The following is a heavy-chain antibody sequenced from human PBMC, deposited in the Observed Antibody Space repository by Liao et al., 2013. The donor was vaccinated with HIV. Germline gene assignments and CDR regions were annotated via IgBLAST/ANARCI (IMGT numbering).Heavy chain of an antibody. CDR2: IYSSGST. CDR3: AREGGDWTFFDS. V-gene: IGHV4-61*02. Sequence: QVQLQESGPGLVKPSQTLSLTCAVSGGSMNSGSYYWSWIRQPAGKELEWIGRIYSSGSTNYNPSLKSRVTISVDTSKNQFSLKLSSVTAADTAVYYCAREGGDWTFFDSWGQGTLVTVSS. J-gene: IGHJ4*02. CDR1: GGSMNSGSYY. D-gene: IGHD2-21*02.